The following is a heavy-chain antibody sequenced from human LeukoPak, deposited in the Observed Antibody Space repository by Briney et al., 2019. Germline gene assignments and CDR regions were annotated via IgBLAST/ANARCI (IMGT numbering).Heavy chain of an antibody. CDR1: EFTFVRYA. CDR3: VRDPSYGSSWYYYMDV. Sequence: GGSLRLSCAASEFTFVRYAMNWVRQAPGKGLEWVSYISSSSFRIGYADSVKGRFTISRDNSKNSLYLQMDSLRVEDTAVYYCVRDPSYGSSWYYYMDVWGKGTTVTVSS. D-gene: IGHD6-13*01. V-gene: IGHV3-48*04. CDR2: ISSSSFRI. J-gene: IGHJ6*03.